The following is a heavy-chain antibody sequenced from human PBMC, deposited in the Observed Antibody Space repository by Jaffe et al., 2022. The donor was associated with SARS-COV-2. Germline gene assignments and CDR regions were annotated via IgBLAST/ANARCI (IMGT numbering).Heavy chain of an antibody. V-gene: IGHV3-23*01. CDR1: GFTFNLYG. CDR3: VKTPGMITFGRAWGTYFDY. J-gene: IGHJ4*02. D-gene: IGHD3-16*01. Sequence: EVQLLESGGGLVQPGGSLRLSCAASGFTFNLYGMSWVRQAPGKGLEWVSGISASGDNTNYADSVRGRFTISRDNSKNTLYLEMNSLRVDDTALYYCVKTPGMITFGRAWGTYFDYWGQGTLVTVSS. CDR2: ISASGDNT.